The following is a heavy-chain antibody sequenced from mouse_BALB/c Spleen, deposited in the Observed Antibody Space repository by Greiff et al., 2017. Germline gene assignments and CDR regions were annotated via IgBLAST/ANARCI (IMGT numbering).Heavy chain of an antibody. V-gene: IGHV1-7*01. CDR3: ARDDYDGGFAY. CDR1: GYTFTSYW. CDR2: INPSTGYT. Sequence: QVQVQQSGAELAKPGASVKMFCKASGYTFTSYWMHWVKQRPGQGLEWIGYINPSTGYTEYNQKFKDKATLTADKSSSTAYMQLGSLTSEDSAVYDCARDDYDGGFAYWGQGTLVSVSA. D-gene: IGHD2-4*01. J-gene: IGHJ3*01.